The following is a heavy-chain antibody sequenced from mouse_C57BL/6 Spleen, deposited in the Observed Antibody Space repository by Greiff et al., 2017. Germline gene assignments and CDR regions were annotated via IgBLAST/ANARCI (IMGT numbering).Heavy chain of an antibody. Sequence: EVQLQQSGPELVKPGASVKIPCKASGYTFTDYNMDWVKQSHGKSLEWIGDINPNNGGTNYNQKFKGKATLTVDKSSSTAYMELRSLTSEDTAVYYCARSGTGNYAMDYWGQGTSVTVSS. V-gene: IGHV1-18*01. CDR2: INPNNGGT. D-gene: IGHD4-1*01. J-gene: IGHJ4*01. CDR3: ARSGTGNYAMDY. CDR1: GYTFTDYN.